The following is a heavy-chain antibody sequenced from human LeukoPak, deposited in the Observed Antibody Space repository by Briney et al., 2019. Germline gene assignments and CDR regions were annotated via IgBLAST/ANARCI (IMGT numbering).Heavy chain of an antibody. Sequence: GGSLRLSCAASGFTFSSYEMNWVRQAPGKGLEWLSYISSSGSAIFYADSVKGRFTISRDNAKNSLYLQLNSLRAEDTAVYYCARDYRTDYWGQGTLVTVSS. J-gene: IGHJ4*02. V-gene: IGHV3-48*03. CDR1: GFTFSSYE. CDR3: ARDYRTDY. CDR2: ISSSGSAI. D-gene: IGHD1-14*01.